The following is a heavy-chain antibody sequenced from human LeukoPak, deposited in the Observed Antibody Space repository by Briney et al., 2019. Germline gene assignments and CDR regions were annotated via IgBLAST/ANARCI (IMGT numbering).Heavy chain of an antibody. CDR1: GFTFSSYW. J-gene: IGHJ5*02. D-gene: IGHD6-6*01. CDR2: INSDGSST. CDR3: ARGVYSSSSLWFDP. V-gene: IGHV3-74*01. Sequence: PGGSLRLSCAASGFTFSSYWMHWVRQAPGKGLVWVSRINSDGSSTSYADSVKGRFTISRDNAKSTLYLQMNSLRAEDTAVYYCARGVYSSSSLWFDPWGQGTLVTVSS.